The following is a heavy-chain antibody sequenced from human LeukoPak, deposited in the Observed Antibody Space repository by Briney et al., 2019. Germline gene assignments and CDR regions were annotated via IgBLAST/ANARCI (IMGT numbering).Heavy chain of an antibody. D-gene: IGHD3-16*01. J-gene: IGHJ6*02. CDR3: ARGGGLDV. V-gene: IGHV3-21*04. CDR1: GFTFSDYA. CDR2: IDSRGGYT. Sequence: GGSLRLSCAASGFTFSDYAMNWVRQAPGKGLEWVSTIDSRGGYTYYADSVRGRFTISRDNAKNSLYLQMSNLRAEDTAVYFCARGGGLDVWGQGATVTVSS.